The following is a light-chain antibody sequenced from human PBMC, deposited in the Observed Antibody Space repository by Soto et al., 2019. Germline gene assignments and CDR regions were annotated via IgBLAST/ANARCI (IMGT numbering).Light chain of an antibody. CDR1: SSDVGGYNY. CDR3: SSYTSSSTLVV. J-gene: IGLJ2*01. Sequence: QSALTQPASVSGSPGQSITISCTGTSSDVGGYNYVSWYQQHPGKAPKLMIYEVSNRPSGVSNRFSGSKSGNTASLTISGLXAEDEADYYCSSYTSSSTLVVFGGGTQLTVL. CDR2: EVS. V-gene: IGLV2-14*01.